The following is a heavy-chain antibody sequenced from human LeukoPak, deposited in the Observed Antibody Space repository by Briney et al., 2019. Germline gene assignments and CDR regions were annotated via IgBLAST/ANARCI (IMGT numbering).Heavy chain of an antibody. CDR1: GGSISSGGYY. J-gene: IGHJ3*02. D-gene: IGHD1-26*01. V-gene: IGHV4-31*03. CDR3: ARGGNAFDI. CDR2: IYYSGST. Sequence: SETRSFTCTVSGGSISSGGYYWSWIRQHPGKGLEWIGYIYYSGSTSYNPSLKSRVTISVDTSKNQFSLKLSSVTAADTAVYYCARGGNAFDIWGQGTMVTVSS.